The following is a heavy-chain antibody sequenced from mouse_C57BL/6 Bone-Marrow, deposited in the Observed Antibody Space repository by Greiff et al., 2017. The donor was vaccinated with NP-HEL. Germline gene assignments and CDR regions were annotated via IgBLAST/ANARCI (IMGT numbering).Heavy chain of an antibody. CDR1: GYTFTDYN. Sequence: EVQLQQSGPELVKPGASVKIPCKASGYTFTDYNMDWVKQSHGKSLEWIGDINPNNGGTIYNQKFKGKATLTVYKSSSTAYRELRSLTSEDTAVYYCARRGNYYGSSYRYYYAMDYWGQGTSVTVSS. J-gene: IGHJ4*01. D-gene: IGHD1-1*01. CDR2: INPNNGGT. CDR3: ARRGNYYGSSYRYYYAMDY. V-gene: IGHV1-18*01.